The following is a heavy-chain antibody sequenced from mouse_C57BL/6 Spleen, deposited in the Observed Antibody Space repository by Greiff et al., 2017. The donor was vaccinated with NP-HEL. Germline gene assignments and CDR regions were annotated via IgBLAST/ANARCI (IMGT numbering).Heavy chain of an antibody. CDR1: GYTFTSYW. D-gene: IGHD1-1*01. J-gene: IGHJ2*01. Sequence: VQLQQPGAELVRPGTSVKLSCKASGYTFTSYWMHWVKQRPGQGLEWIGVIDPSDSYTNYNQKFKGKATLTVDTSSSTAYMQLSSLTSEDSAVYYCARKTGSSLYFDYWGQGTTLTVSS. CDR2: IDPSDSYT. V-gene: IGHV1-59*01. CDR3: ARKTGSSLYFDY.